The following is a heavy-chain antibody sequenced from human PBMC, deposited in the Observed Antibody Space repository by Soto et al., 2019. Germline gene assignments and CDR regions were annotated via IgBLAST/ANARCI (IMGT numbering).Heavy chain of an antibody. V-gene: IGHV4-59*01. J-gene: IGHJ6*02. CDR1: GGSISSYY. Sequence: PSETLSLTCTVSGGSISSYYWSWIPQPPGKGLEWIGYIYYSGSTNYNPSLKSRVTISVDTSKNQFSLKLSSVTAADPAAYYCARGPGEVTYYYYGMEVWGQGTTFTVSS. D-gene: IGHD7-27*01. CDR2: IYYSGST. CDR3: ARGPGEVTYYYYGMEV.